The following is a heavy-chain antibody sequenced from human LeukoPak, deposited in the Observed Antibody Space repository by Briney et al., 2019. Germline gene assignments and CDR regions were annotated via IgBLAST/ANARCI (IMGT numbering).Heavy chain of an antibody. CDR3: ARGPTAPWGSYRYKGAFDI. CDR2: INHSGRT. D-gene: IGHD3-16*02. V-gene: IGHV4-34*01. CDR1: GGSFSGYY. J-gene: IGHJ3*02. Sequence: SETLSLTCAVYGGSFSGYYWSWIRQPPGKWLEWIGEINHSGRTNYNPSLKSRVNISVDTSKNQFSLKLSSVTAADTAVYYCARGPTAPWGSYRYKGAFDIWGQGTMVTVSS.